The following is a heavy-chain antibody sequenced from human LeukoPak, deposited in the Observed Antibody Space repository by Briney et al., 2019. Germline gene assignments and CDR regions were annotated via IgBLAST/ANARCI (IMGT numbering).Heavy chain of an antibody. D-gene: IGHD3-9*01. V-gene: IGHV1-18*01. Sequence: ASVKVSCKVSGYTFGAYGLSWVRQAPDLGLEWLGWIAPYEGDTQYTPKLQDRIILTADTATTTVYMELRSLRIDDTAVYYCASNFIRTGYFGEYYLHWGQGTQVVVSS. CDR3: ASNFIRTGYFGEYYLH. CDR1: GYTFGAYG. J-gene: IGHJ1*01. CDR2: IAPYEGDT.